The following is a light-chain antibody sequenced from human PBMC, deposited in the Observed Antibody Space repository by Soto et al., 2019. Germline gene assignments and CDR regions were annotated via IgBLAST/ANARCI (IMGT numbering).Light chain of an antibody. CDR2: DVN. CDR1: NNDLGAYSS. CDR3: CSYATNSYV. V-gene: IGLV2-11*01. Sequence: QTVVTQPRSVSGSPGQSVTISCTGTNNDLGAYSSVSWHQQHPGRAPQLMIYDVNKRPSGVPDRFSGSKSGNTASLTISGLQAEDEADYYCCSYATNSYVFGTGTKVTVL. J-gene: IGLJ1*01.